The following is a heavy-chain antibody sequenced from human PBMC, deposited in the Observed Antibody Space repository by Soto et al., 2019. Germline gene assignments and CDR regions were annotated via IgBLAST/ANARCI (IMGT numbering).Heavy chain of an antibody. J-gene: IGHJ3*02. Sequence: SETLSLTCTVSGGSIISYFWTWIRQSPGKGLQWIGYSHYSGNTNYNPSLKSRVTMSVDTSKNQLSLILASVTAADTAVYYCARMNQLAPKRNAFDIWGQGTMVTVSS. CDR1: GGSIISYF. D-gene: IGHD1-1*01. CDR3: ARMNQLAPKRNAFDI. CDR2: SHYSGNT. V-gene: IGHV4-59*01.